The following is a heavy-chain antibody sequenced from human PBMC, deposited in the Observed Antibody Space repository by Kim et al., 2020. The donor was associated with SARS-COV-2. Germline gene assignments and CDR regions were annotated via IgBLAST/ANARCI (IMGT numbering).Heavy chain of an antibody. CDR3: ARHSSEYSSLIDI. CDR1: GGSVSSSSYY. Sequence: SETLSLTCTVSGGSVSSSSYYWGWIRQPPGKGLEWIGSIYYSGSTYYNPSLKSRVTISVDTSKNQFSLKLSSVTAADTAVYYCARHSSEYSSLIDIWGQGTMVTVSS. V-gene: IGHV4-39*01. J-gene: IGHJ3*02. CDR2: IYYSGST. D-gene: IGHD6-6*01.